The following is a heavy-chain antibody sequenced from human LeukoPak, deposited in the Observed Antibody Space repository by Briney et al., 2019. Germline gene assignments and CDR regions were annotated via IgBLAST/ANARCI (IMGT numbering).Heavy chain of an antibody. J-gene: IGHJ6*03. CDR3: ARHGHCTNGVCYPSYYYHMDV. CDR2: IYPDDSDT. D-gene: IGHD2-8*01. Sequence: GGSLRLSCKGSGYSFASSWIGWVRQMPGKGLEWMGIIYPDDSDTRYSPSFEGQITISVDKSISTAYLQWSSLKASDTAVYYCARHGHCTNGVCYPSYYYHMDVWGKGTTVTVSS. V-gene: IGHV5-51*01. CDR1: GYSFASSW.